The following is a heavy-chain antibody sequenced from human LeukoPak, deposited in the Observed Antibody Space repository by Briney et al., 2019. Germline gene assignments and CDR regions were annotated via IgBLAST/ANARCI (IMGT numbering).Heavy chain of an antibody. Sequence: SVKVSCKASGGTFSSYAISWVRQAPGQGLEWMGGIIPIFGTANYAQKFQGRVTITADKSTSTAYMELSSLRSEDTAVYYCASQDKGYCSGGSCYSERYAFDIWGQGTMVTVSS. CDR1: GGTFSSYA. J-gene: IGHJ3*02. CDR3: ASQDKGYCSGGSCYSERYAFDI. CDR2: IIPIFGTA. V-gene: IGHV1-69*06. D-gene: IGHD2-15*01.